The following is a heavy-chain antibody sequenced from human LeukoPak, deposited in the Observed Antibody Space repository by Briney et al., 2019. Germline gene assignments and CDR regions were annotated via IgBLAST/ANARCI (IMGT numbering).Heavy chain of an antibody. CDR2: IYYSGST. Sequence: SETLSLTCAVYGGSISSYYWSWIRQPPGKGLEWIGYIYYSGSTNYNPSLKSRVTISVDTSKNQFSLKLSSVTAADTAAYYCARRGGIIRGVASYYYMDVWGKGTTVTISS. CDR1: GGSISSYY. J-gene: IGHJ6*03. D-gene: IGHD3-10*01. CDR3: ARRGGIIRGVASYYYMDV. V-gene: IGHV4-59*08.